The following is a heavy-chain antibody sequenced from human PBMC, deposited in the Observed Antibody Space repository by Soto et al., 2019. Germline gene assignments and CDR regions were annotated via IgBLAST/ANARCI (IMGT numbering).Heavy chain of an antibody. V-gene: IGHV1-69*13. Sequence: ASVKVSCKASGGTFSSYAISWVRQAPGQGLEWMGGIIPIFGTANYAQKFQGRVTITADESTSTAYMELSSLRSEDTAVYYCARGVTTTAGDYFDYWGKVTRVTTSS. J-gene: IGHJ4*02. CDR1: GGTFSSYA. D-gene: IGHD4-17*01. CDR2: IIPIFGTA. CDR3: ARGVTTTAGDYFDY.